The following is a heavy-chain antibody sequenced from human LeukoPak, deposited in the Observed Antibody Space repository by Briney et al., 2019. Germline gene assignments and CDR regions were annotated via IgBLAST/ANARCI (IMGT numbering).Heavy chain of an antibody. V-gene: IGHV3-9*01. CDR3: ARDLLRIAAAGKGGFDY. CDR1: GFTFDDYA. CDR2: ISWNSGSI. J-gene: IGHJ4*02. D-gene: IGHD6-13*01. Sequence: GGSLRLSCADSGFTFDDYAMHWVRQAPGKGLEWVSGISWNSGSIGYADSVKGRFTISRDNAKNSLYLQMNSLRAEDTAVYYCARDLLRIAAAGKGGFDYWGQGTLVTVSS.